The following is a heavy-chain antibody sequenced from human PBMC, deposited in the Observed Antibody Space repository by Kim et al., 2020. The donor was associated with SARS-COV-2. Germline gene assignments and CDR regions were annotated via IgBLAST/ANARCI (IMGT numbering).Heavy chain of an antibody. Sequence: GGSLRLSCAASGFTFSSYAMHWVRQAPGKGLEWVAVISYDGSNKYYADSVKGRFTISRDNSKNTLYLQMNSLRAEDTAVYYCARDNILWWGKAFGISLGSFDYWGQGTLVTVSS. CDR1: GFTFSSYA. CDR2: ISYDGSNK. V-gene: IGHV3-30*04. J-gene: IGHJ4*02. CDR3: ARDNILWWGKAFGISLGSFDY. D-gene: IGHD2-21*01.